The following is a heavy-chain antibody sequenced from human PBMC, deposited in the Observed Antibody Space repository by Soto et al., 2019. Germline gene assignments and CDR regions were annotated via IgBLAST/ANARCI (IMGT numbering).Heavy chain of an antibody. D-gene: IGHD1-26*01. CDR3: AKRPRALLTFDY. CDR1: GFIFSNYV. V-gene: IGHV3-23*04. CDR2: INDSGGTS. J-gene: IGHJ4*02. Sequence: VQLVDSGGGLVQPGGSLRLSCAASGFIFSNYVMSWVRQAPGKGLEWVSSINDSGGTSYYADSVKGRFTISRDNSKNTLYLQMNSLRAEDTAIYYCAKRPRALLTFDYWGQGTLVTVSS.